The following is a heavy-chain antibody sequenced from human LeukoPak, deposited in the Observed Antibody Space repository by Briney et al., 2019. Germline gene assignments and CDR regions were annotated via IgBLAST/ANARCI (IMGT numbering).Heavy chain of an antibody. J-gene: IGHJ5*02. CDR2: ISYDGSNK. Sequence: GGSLRLSCAASGFTFSSYAMHWVRQAPGKGLEWVAVISYDGSNKYYADSVKGRFTISRDNSKNTLYLQMNSLRAEDTAVYYCAKDYPLIAAAGTSWFDPWGQGTLVTVSS. V-gene: IGHV3-30-3*01. CDR1: GFTFSSYA. D-gene: IGHD6-13*01. CDR3: AKDYPLIAAAGTSWFDP.